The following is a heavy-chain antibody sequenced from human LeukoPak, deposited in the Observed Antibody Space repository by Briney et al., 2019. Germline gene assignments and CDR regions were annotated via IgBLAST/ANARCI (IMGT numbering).Heavy chain of an antibody. J-gene: IGHJ3*02. CDR2: INHSGST. CDR3: ARDYDILTGWGDFDI. V-gene: IGHV4-34*01. CDR1: GGSFSGYY. D-gene: IGHD3-9*01. Sequence: SETLSLTCAVYGGSFSGYYWSWIRQPPGKGLEWIGEINHSGSTNYNLSLKSRVTISVDTSKNQFTLKLSSVTAADTAVYYCARDYDILTGWGDFDIWGQGTMVTVSS.